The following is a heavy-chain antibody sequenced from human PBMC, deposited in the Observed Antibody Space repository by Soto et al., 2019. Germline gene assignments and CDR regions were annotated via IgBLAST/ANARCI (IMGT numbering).Heavy chain of an antibody. CDR1: GYTLTNYY. D-gene: IGHD6-13*01. CDR2: SNPNFGST. J-gene: IGHJ4*02. Sequence: GASVKVSFKASGYTLTNYYMHWVRQAPGQGLEWKGKSNPNFGSTNYAQKIQGRVIMTRDKSKSPIYMEPSNLRTEDTAVDYCATGIGYFDYWGQGNLVTV. CDR3: ATGIGYFDY. V-gene: IGHV1-46*01.